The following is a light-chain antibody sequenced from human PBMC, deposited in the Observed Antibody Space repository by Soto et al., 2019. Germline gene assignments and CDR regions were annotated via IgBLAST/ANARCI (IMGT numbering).Light chain of an antibody. CDR3: AAWDDTTVL. CDR2: RNN. Sequence: QAVVTQPPSASGTPGQRVTISCSGSRSNIGRNYVYWYRQLPGTAPKLLIYRNNQRPSGVPDRFSGSKSGTSASLAISGLRSEDEADYYCAAWDDTTVLFGGGTKLTVL. J-gene: IGLJ2*01. CDR1: RSNIGRNY. V-gene: IGLV1-47*01.